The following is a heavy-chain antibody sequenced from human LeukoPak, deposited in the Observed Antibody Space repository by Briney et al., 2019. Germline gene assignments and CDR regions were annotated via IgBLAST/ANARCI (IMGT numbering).Heavy chain of an antibody. CDR1: GGSFSGYY. J-gene: IGHJ5*02. CDR2: INHSGST. D-gene: IGHD3-10*01. CDR3: ARGPRVTMVRGLPRWFDP. Sequence: PSETLSLTCAVYGGSFSGYYWSWSRQPPGKGLEWMGEINHSGSTNYNPSLKSRVTISVDTSKNQFSLKLSSVTAADTAVYYCARGPRVTMVRGLPRWFDPWGQGTLVTVSS. V-gene: IGHV4-34*01.